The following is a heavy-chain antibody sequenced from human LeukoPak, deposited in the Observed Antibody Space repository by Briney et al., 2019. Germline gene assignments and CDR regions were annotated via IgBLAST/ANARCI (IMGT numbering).Heavy chain of an antibody. D-gene: IGHD3-10*01. V-gene: IGHV3-30-3*01. J-gene: IGHJ4*02. Sequence: GRSLRLSCAASGFTFSSYAMHWVRQAPGKGLEWVALISYDGSNKYYADSVKGRFTISRDNSKNTLYLQMHSLRGEDTAVYYCARSPTPDGSGSYFYWGQGSLVTVSS. CDR1: GFTFSSYA. CDR2: ISYDGSNK. CDR3: ARSPTPDGSGSYFY.